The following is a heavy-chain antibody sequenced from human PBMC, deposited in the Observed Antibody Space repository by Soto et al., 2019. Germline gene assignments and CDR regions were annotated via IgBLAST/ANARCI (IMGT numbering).Heavy chain of an antibody. CDR1: GFTFSSYA. V-gene: IGHV3-23*01. Sequence: EVQLLESGGGLVQPGGSLRLSCAASGFTFSSYAMRWVRQAPGKGLEWVSAISGSGGSMYYADSVKGRFTISRDNSKNTLYLQMNRLRAEDTAVYYCARRGSGSYYDYWGQGTLVTVSS. J-gene: IGHJ4*02. D-gene: IGHD1-26*01. CDR2: ISGSGGSM. CDR3: ARRGSGSYYDY.